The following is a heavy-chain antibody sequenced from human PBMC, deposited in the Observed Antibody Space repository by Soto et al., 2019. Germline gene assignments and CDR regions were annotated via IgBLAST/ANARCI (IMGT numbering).Heavy chain of an antibody. V-gene: IGHV3-23*01. CDR3: AKDWPGTSSVTSDY. CDR2: ITYTGDTT. D-gene: IGHD4-17*01. CDR1: GFDFSSYA. Sequence: DVYLLESGGTLVQPGGSLRLSCAASGFDFSSYAMTWVRQAPGKGLEWVSGITYTGDTTYYADSVKGRFTISRDNYWNTLYLQMNSLRADDTAMYFCAKDWPGTSSVTSDYWGQGTLVTVSS. J-gene: IGHJ4*02.